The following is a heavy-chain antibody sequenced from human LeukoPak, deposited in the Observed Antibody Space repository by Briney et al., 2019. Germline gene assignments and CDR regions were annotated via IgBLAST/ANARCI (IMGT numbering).Heavy chain of an antibody. D-gene: IGHD1-26*01. CDR1: GGSISSYY. CDR3: ARVSGGARYYYYMDV. Sequence: SETLSLTCTVSGGSISSYYWSWLRQPPGKGLEWIGYIYYSGSTNYNPSLKSRVAISVDTSKNQFSLKLSSVTAADTAVYYCARVSGGARYYYYMDVWGKGTTVTVSS. V-gene: IGHV4-59*01. J-gene: IGHJ6*03. CDR2: IYYSGST.